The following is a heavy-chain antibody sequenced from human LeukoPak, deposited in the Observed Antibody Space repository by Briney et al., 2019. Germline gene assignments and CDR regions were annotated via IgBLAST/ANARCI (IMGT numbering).Heavy chain of an antibody. CDR2: ISSSSSYI. Sequence: GGSLRLSCAASGFTFSSYSMNWVRQAPGKGLEWVSSISSSSSYIYYADSVKGRFTISRDNAKNSLYLQMNSLRAEDTAVYYCARGGEEWYYYDSSGYYDYWGQGTLVTVSS. J-gene: IGHJ4*02. V-gene: IGHV3-21*01. CDR1: GFTFSSYS. CDR3: ARGGEEWYYYDSSGYYDY. D-gene: IGHD3-22*01.